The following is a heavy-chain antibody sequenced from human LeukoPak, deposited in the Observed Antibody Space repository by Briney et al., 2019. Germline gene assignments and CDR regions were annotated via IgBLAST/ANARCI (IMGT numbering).Heavy chain of an antibody. J-gene: IGHJ4*02. CDR1: GGSFSGYY. D-gene: IGHD2-21*02. CDR2: INHSGST. Sequence: PSETLSLTCAVYGGSFSGYYWSWIRQPPGKGLEWIGEINHSGSTNYNPSLKSRVTISVDTSKNQFSLKLSSVTAADTAVYYCARGLSYCGGDCYFREDWGQGTLVTVSS. CDR3: ARGLSYCGGDCYFRED. V-gene: IGHV4-34*01.